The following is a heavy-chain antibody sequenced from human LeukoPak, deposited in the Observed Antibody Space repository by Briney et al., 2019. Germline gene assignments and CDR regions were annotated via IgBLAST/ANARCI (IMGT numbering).Heavy chain of an antibody. Sequence: SETLSLNCAVSGYPITRGYYRGWLRDRPGKGLEWFGSIYHSGSTYYNPSLKSRVTISVDTSKNQFSLKLSSVTAADTAVYYCARLDWNYPDYWGQGTLVTVSS. D-gene: IGHD1-7*01. CDR2: IYHSGST. CDR3: ARLDWNYPDY. CDR1: GYPITRGYY. V-gene: IGHV4-38-2*01. J-gene: IGHJ4*02.